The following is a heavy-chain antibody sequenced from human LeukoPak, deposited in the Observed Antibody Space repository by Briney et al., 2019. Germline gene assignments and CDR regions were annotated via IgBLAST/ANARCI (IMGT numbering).Heavy chain of an antibody. Sequence: GGSLRLSCAASGFTLSSYEMNWVRQAPGKGLEWVSYISSSGSTKYYTDSVRGRFTISRDNAKNSLYLQMNSLRAEDTAVYYCARDPTVVTPQFYFQHWGQGTLVTVSS. CDR3: ARDPTVVTPQFYFQH. V-gene: IGHV3-48*03. D-gene: IGHD4-23*01. CDR2: ISSSGSTK. CDR1: GFTLSSYE. J-gene: IGHJ1*01.